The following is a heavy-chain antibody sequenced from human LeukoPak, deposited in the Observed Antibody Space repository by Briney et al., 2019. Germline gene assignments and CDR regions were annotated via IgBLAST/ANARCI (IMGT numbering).Heavy chain of an antibody. CDR2: IYHSGNT. D-gene: IGHD6-19*01. J-gene: IGHJ4*02. V-gene: IGHV4-59*01. CDR1: GGSISSDY. CDR3: ARDRGGAVAGIDY. Sequence: PSETLSLTCTVSGGSISSDYWSWIRQPPGKGLEWIRYIYHSGNTNYNPSLKSRVTISVDTSKNQFSLKLSSVTAADTAVYYCARDRGGAVAGIDYWGQGTLVTVSS.